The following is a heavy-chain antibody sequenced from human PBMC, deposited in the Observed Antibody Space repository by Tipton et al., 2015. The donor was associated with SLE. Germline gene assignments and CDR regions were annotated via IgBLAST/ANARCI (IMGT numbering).Heavy chain of an antibody. Sequence: TLSLTCSVSGASISSSYWNWIRQPPGKGLEFIGYISDIGNTNYSPSLKSRVTISVDTSKNQVSLMLTSVTAADTAVYYCARGMGVIQSWYAFDIWGQGTMVTVSS. J-gene: IGHJ3*02. D-gene: IGHD3-16*02. V-gene: IGHV4-59*01. CDR1: GASISSSY. CDR3: ARGMGVIQSWYAFDI. CDR2: ISDIGNT.